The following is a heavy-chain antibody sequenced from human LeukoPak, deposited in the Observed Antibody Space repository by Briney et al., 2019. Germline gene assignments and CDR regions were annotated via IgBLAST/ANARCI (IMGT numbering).Heavy chain of an antibody. CDR2: ISYDGSNK. Sequence: PGRSLRLSCAASGFTFTNYGMCWVRQAPGKGLEWVAVISYDGSNKYYADSVKGRFTISRDNSKNTAYVQMNSLRAEDTAVYYCAKDRSGWSNYFYYGMDVWGQGTTVTVSS. V-gene: IGHV3-30*18. CDR1: GFTFTNYG. D-gene: IGHD6-19*01. J-gene: IGHJ6*02. CDR3: AKDRSGWSNYFYYGMDV.